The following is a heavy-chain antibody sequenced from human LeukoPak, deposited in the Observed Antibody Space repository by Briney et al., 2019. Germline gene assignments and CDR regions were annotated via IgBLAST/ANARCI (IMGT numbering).Heavy chain of an antibody. CDR3: AREQHSNFVAVPSVYYYFDY. J-gene: IGHJ4*01. V-gene: IGHV4-4*02. D-gene: IGHD2-2*01. Sequence: SGTLSLTCAVSGVSISSSNWWHWVRQPPGEGLEWIGEINHSGSTYYNPSLKGRFTISVDTSKNQFSLKLSAVTAGATALYYCAREQHSNFVAVPSVYYYFDYCGEGTLVTVSS. CDR2: INHSGST. CDR1: GVSISSSNW.